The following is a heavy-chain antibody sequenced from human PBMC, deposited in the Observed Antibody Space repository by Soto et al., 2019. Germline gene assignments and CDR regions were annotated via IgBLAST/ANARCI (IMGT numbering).Heavy chain of an antibody. CDR1: GFTFSSYA. D-gene: IGHD6-13*01. Sequence: PGGSLRLSCAASGFTFSSYAMHWVRQAPGKGLEWVAVISYDGSNKYYADSVKGRFTISRDNSKNTLYLQMNSLRAEGTAVYYCAREAYSSSWQSWFDPWGQGTLVTVSS. V-gene: IGHV3-30-3*01. CDR3: AREAYSSSWQSWFDP. CDR2: ISYDGSNK. J-gene: IGHJ5*02.